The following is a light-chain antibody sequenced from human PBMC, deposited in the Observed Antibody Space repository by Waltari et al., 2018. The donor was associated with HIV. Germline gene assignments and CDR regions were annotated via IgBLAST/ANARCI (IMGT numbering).Light chain of an antibody. CDR1: SSDVGGYNY. V-gene: IGLV2-14*01. Sequence: QSALTQPASVSGSPGQSITISCTGTSSDVGGYNYVSWYQQHPGKAPKLMIYEVSNRPSGFSNRFSGSKSGNTASLTISGLQAEDEADYYCSSYTSSSTLYVVFGGGTKLTVL. J-gene: IGLJ2*01. CDR2: EVS. CDR3: SSYTSSSTLYVV.